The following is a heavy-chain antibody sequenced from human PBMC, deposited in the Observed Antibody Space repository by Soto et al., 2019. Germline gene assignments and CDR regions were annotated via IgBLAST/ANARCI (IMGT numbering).Heavy chain of an antibody. Sequence: QITLKESGPTLVKPTQTLTLTCTFSGFSLSTSGVGVGWIRQPPGKALEWLALIYWDDDKRYSPSLKSMLTITTDTSKNQVVLTMTNMDPVDTATYYCAHRRPNDYGDWYFDYWGQGTLVTVSS. CDR1: GFSLSTSGVG. CDR3: AHRRPNDYGDWYFDY. D-gene: IGHD4-17*01. V-gene: IGHV2-5*02. CDR2: IYWDDDK. J-gene: IGHJ4*02.